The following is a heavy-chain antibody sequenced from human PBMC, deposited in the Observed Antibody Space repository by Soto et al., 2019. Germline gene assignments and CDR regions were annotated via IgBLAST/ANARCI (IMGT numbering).Heavy chain of an antibody. V-gene: IGHV3-66*01. CDR1: GFPVISNY. CDR2: IYRGGRT. Sequence: EVQLVEPGGGLVQPGGSLGLSWAAPGFPVISNYLSWVRQAPGKGLGGASVIYRGGRTYYEDPVKGRFTISRDNSKNTLYLQMNSLRGEDTAVYYCARPGIAAAGADLYYYYGMDVWGQGTTVTVSS. CDR3: ARPGIAAAGADLYYYYGMDV. J-gene: IGHJ6*02. D-gene: IGHD6-13*01.